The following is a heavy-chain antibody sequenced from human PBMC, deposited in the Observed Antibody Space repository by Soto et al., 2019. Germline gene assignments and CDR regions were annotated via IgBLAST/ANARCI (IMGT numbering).Heavy chain of an antibody. J-gene: IGHJ6*02. D-gene: IGHD6-13*01. Sequence: GGSLRLSCAASGFTFSSYGMHWVRQAPGKGLEWVAVISYDGSNKYYADSVKGRFTISRDNSKNTLYLQMNSLRAEDTAVYYCAKDRSSSWYVGYYYYGMDVWGQGTMVTVSS. CDR1: GFTFSSYG. CDR2: ISYDGSNK. CDR3: AKDRSSSWYVGYYYYGMDV. V-gene: IGHV3-30*18.